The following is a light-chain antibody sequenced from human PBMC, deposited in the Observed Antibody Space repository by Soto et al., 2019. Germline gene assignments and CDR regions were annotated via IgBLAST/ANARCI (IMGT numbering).Light chain of an antibody. CDR2: RTS. CDR1: QSAGNF. CDR3: QQYNNWPRAT. V-gene: IGKV3-15*01. Sequence: EIVMTQSPSTLSVSPGETASLSCRASQSAGNFLAWYQQKPGQAPRLLIFRTSARATGFPARFSGSGSGTEFNLTISSLQSEDFAIYYCQQYNNWPRATFGGGTKVDI. J-gene: IGKJ4*01.